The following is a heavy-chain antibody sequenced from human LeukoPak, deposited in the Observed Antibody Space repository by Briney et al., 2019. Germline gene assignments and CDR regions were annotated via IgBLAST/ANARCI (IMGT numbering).Heavy chain of an antibody. Sequence: PGGSLRLSCAASGFTFSSYGMHWVRQAPGKGLEWVAVISYDGSNKYYADSVKGRFTTSRDNSKNTLYLQMNSLRAEDTAVYYCAKARGVLWFGELSNWGQGTLVTVSS. CDR1: GFTFSSYG. J-gene: IGHJ4*02. D-gene: IGHD3-10*01. CDR3: AKARGVLWFGELSN. V-gene: IGHV3-30*18. CDR2: ISYDGSNK.